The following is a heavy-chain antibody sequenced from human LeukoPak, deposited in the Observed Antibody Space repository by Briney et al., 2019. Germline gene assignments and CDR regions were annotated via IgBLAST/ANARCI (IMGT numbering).Heavy chain of an antibody. CDR1: GFTFSDYY. J-gene: IGHJ4*02. V-gene: IGHV3-11*03. Sequence: PGGSLRLSCAASGFTFSDYYMSWIRHAPGKGLEWVSYISSSSSYTNYADSVKGRFTISRDNSKNTVYLQMNSLRVEDTAVYYCARRLTNYPPDYWGQGTLVTVSS. D-gene: IGHD1-1*01. CDR3: ARRLTNYPPDY. CDR2: ISSSSSYT.